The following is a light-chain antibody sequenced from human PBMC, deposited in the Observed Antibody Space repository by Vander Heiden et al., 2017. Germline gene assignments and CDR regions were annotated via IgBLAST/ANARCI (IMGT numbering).Light chain of an antibody. CDR2: DVR. J-gene: IGLJ2*01. Sequence: QSPLTQPPSVSGSPGQSVTISYTGNSRDVGGYNYVSWYQHHPAEAPKIMIYDVRKRPSGVPDRFSGSKSGNTAALTTSGPQAEDEADYYCYSYAGLAKQMIFGGGTKLTVL. CDR3: YSYAGLAKQMI. V-gene: IGLV2-11*01. CDR1: SRDVGGYNY.